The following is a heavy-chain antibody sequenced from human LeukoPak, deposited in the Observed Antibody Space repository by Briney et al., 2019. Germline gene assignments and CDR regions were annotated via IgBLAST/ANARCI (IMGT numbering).Heavy chain of an antibody. CDR2: IFYSGST. Sequence: KTSETLSLTCTVASGSISTSNYYWGWVRQPPGKALEWIGNIFYSGSTYYSPSLRRRVTISLDTSRNQFSLKLNSVTDADTAVYYCARDHHSISWFKYWGQGTLVTVSS. J-gene: IGHJ4*02. D-gene: IGHD6-13*01. CDR1: SGSISTSNYY. V-gene: IGHV4-39*07. CDR3: ARDHHSISWFKY.